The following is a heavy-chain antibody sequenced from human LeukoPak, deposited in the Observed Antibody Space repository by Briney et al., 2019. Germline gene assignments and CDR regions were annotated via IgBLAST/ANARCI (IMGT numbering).Heavy chain of an antibody. Sequence: SETLSLTCAVSGGSISSGGYSWSWIQQPPGKGLEWIGYIYHSGSTYYNPSLKSRVTISVDRSKNQFSLKLSSVTAADTAVYYCAAGSGSYYNNWFDPWGQGTLVTVSS. J-gene: IGHJ5*02. V-gene: IGHV4-30-2*01. CDR1: GGSISSGGYS. CDR2: IYHSGST. D-gene: IGHD3-10*01. CDR3: AAGSGSYYNNWFDP.